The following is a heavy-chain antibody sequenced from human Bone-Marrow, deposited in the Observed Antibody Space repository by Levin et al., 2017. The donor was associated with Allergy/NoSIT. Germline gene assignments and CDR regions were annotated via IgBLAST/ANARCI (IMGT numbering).Heavy chain of an antibody. CDR1: GFTFSSYG. V-gene: IGHV3-33*01. Sequence: GESLKISCAASGFTFSSYGMHWVRQAPGKGLEWVAVIWYDGSNKYYADSVKGRFTISRDNSKNTLYLQMNSLRAEDTAVYYCARGFSEVITIFGVVITVDYWGQGTLVTVSS. D-gene: IGHD3-3*01. J-gene: IGHJ4*02. CDR3: ARGFSEVITIFGVVITVDY. CDR2: IWYDGSNK.